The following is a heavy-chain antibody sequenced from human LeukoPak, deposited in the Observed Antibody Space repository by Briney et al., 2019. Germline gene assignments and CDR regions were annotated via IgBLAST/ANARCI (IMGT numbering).Heavy chain of an antibody. D-gene: IGHD1-26*01. CDR3: ARVGATLQTYYYYYMDV. CDR1: GYTFTTYG. J-gene: IGHJ6*03. Sequence: ALVKVSCKASGYTFTTYGISWVRQAPGQGLEWMGWISAYNDNTNSAQKFQGRLTMTTDTSTSTAYMELRGLRSDDTAVYYCARVGATLQTYYYYYMDVWGKGTTVTVSS. V-gene: IGHV1-18*01. CDR2: ISAYNDNT.